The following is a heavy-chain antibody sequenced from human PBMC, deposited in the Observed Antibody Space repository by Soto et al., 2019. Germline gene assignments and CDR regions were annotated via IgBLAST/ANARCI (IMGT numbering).Heavy chain of an antibody. Sequence: VGSLRLSCAASGFTFSSYAMSWVRQAPGKGLEWVSAISGSGGSTYYADSVKGRFTISRDNSKSTLYLQMNGLRAEDTAVYYCANPGIEAAGPTFDYWGQGTLVTVSS. CDR1: GFTFSSYA. V-gene: IGHV3-23*01. CDR3: ANPGIEAAGPTFDY. J-gene: IGHJ4*02. D-gene: IGHD6-13*01. CDR2: ISGSGGST.